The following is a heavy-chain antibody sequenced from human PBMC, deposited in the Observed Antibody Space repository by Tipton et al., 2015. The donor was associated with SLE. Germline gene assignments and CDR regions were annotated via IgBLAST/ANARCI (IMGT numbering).Heavy chain of an antibody. V-gene: IGHV4-39*07. D-gene: IGHD6-13*01. CDR1: GGSISSSSYY. CDR2: IYHSGST. Sequence: TLSLTCTVSGGSISSSSYYWGWIRQPPGKGLEWIGSIYHSGSTNYNPSLKSRVTISVDTSKNQFSLKLSSVTAADTAVYYCARGRRGSSWSPWVRWFDPWGQGTLVTVSS. J-gene: IGHJ5*02. CDR3: ARGRRGSSWSPWVRWFDP.